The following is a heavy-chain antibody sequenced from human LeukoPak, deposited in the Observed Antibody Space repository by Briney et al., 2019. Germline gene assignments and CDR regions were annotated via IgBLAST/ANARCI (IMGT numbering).Heavy chain of an antibody. CDR1: GGSISSGDYY. Sequence: TPETLSLTCTVSGGSISSGDYYWSWIRQPPGKGLEWIGYIYYSGSTYYNPSLKSRVTISVDTSKNQFSLKLSSVTAADTAVYYCAREGSGSYHNWFDPWGEGTLVTVSS. V-gene: IGHV4-30-4*08. J-gene: IGHJ5*02. CDR2: IYYSGST. D-gene: IGHD1-26*01. CDR3: AREGSGSYHNWFDP.